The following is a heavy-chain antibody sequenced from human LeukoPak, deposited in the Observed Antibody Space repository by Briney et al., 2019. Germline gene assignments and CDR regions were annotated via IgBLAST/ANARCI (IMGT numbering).Heavy chain of an antibody. D-gene: IGHD1/OR15-1a*01. Sequence: PGRSLRLSCAASGFTFDDYAMHWVRQAPGKGLEWVSGISWNSGSIGYADSVKGRFTISRGNAKNSLYLQMNSLRAEDTAVYYCAREVWNNPAPFDYWGQGTLVTVSS. CDR2: ISWNSGSI. J-gene: IGHJ4*02. V-gene: IGHV3-9*01. CDR3: AREVWNNPAPFDY. CDR1: GFTFDDYA.